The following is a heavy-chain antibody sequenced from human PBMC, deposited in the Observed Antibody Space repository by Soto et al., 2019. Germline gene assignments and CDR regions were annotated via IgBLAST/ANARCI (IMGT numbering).Heavy chain of an antibody. CDR2: IIPIFGTA. CDR1: GGTFCTYA. Sequence: GASVKVSCKASGGTFCTYAISCGRQAPGQGLEWMGGIIPIFGTASYAQKFQGRVTIPADESTSTADMELSSLRSEDTAVYYCARHWRVSSWQLNWFDPWGQGTLVTVSS. J-gene: IGHJ5*02. V-gene: IGHV1-69*13. D-gene: IGHD6-13*01. CDR3: ARHWRVSSWQLNWFDP.